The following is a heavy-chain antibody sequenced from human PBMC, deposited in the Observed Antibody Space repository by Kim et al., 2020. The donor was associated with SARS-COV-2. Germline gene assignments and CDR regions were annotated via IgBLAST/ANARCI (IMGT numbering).Heavy chain of an antibody. CDR1: RRSISSYY. J-gene: IGHJ4*02. CDR2: IYYSGST. D-gene: IGHD2-8*01. V-gene: IGHV4-59*08. Sequence: SETLSLTCPVSRRSISSYYLSWIRPPPGKGLEWLGYIYYSGSTNYNPSPKSRVTISVDTSKNQFSLKLSSVSAADTAVYYSGLLDIVLMAFDYWGQGTLVTVSS. CDR3: GLLDIVLMAFDY.